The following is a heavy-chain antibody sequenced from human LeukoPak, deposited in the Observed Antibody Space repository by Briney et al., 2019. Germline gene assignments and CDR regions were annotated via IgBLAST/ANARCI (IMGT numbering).Heavy chain of an antibody. Sequence: HPGGSMRLSCAAFGFTFKIYTINWVRQAPGKGLEWVAVISYGGSNKHYADSVKGRFTISRDNSKNTLFLQMNDLRVEDTAIYYCGRGKTVSGDLDYWGQGTLVTVSS. D-gene: IGHD2-21*02. J-gene: IGHJ4*02. CDR1: GFTFKIYT. CDR3: GRGKTVSGDLDY. V-gene: IGHV3-30-3*01. CDR2: ISYGGSNK.